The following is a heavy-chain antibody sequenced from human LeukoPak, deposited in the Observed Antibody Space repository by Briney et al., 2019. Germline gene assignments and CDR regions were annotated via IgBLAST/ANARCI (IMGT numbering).Heavy chain of an antibody. Sequence: GGSLRLSCAASGFTVSSNYMTWVRQAPGKGLEWVSIIHDSGNTYYADSVKGRFTVTRDNSRNTVSLGMNSLRVDDTAVYYCVSHSDPLTGYSFDYWGQGTLVTVSS. CDR3: VSHSDPLTGYSFDY. D-gene: IGHD3-9*01. CDR1: GFTVSSNY. J-gene: IGHJ4*02. CDR2: IHDSGNT. V-gene: IGHV3-53*01.